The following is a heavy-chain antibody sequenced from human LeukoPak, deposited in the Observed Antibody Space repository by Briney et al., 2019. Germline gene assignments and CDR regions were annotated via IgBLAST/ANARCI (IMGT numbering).Heavy chain of an antibody. J-gene: IGHJ5*02. D-gene: IGHD6-13*01. CDR3: ARDFSPYSSSWYPQSNWFDP. CDR1: GYTFTSYG. CDR2: ISAYNGNT. V-gene: IGHV1-18*01. Sequence: ASVKVSCKASGYTFTSYGISWVRQAPGQGLEWMGWISAYNGNTNYARKLQGRVTMTTDTSTSTAYMELRSLRSDDTAVYYCARDFSPYSSSWYPQSNWFDPWGQGTLVTVSS.